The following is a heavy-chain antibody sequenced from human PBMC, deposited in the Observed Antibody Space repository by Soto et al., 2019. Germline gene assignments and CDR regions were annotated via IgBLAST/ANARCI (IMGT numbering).Heavy chain of an antibody. D-gene: IGHD4-17*01. CDR2: IIPIFGTA. J-gene: IGHJ6*02. CDR1: GGTFSSYA. CDR3: AREGYGEQHGMDV. V-gene: IGHV1-69*13. Sequence: SVKVSCKASGGTFSSYAISWVRQAPGQGLEWMGGIIPIFGTANYAQKFQGRVTITADESTSTAYMELSSLRSEDTAVYYCAREGYGEQHGMDVWGQGNTVTVSS.